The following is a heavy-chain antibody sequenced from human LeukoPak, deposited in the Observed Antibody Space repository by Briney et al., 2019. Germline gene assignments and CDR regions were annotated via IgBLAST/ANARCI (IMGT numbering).Heavy chain of an antibody. CDR2: ISSSSSTI. CDR3: ASAMVRGVMGPFDY. CDR1: GFTFSSYS. Sequence: GGSLRLSCAASGFTFSSYSMNWVRQAPGKGLEWVSYISSSSSTIYYADSVKGRFTISRDNAKNSLYLQMNSLRAEDTAVYYCASAMVRGVMGPFDYWGQGTLVTVSS. V-gene: IGHV3-48*01. D-gene: IGHD3-10*01. J-gene: IGHJ4*02.